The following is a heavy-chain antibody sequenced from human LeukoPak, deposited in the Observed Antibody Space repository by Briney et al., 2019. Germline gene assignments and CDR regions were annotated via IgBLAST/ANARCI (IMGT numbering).Heavy chain of an antibody. CDR2: ICWNRGSI. CDR1: GFTFDDYA. J-gene: IGHJ1*01. V-gene: IGHV3-9*01. D-gene: IGHD2-2*01. Sequence: GRSLRLSCAASGFTFDDYAMRGVRQAPGKGLEWVSGICWNRGSIVYADSGKGRFTISRDNDKNSLYPQMNSLRAEATALYYCAKSPGGYCSSTSCYVAPYFQHWGQGTLVTVSS. CDR3: AKSPGGYCSSTSCYVAPYFQH.